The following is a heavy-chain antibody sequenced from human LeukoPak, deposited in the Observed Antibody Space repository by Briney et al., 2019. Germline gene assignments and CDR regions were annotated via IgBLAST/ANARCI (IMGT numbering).Heavy chain of an antibody. V-gene: IGHV1-8*03. CDR1: GYTFTSYD. CDR2: MNPNSGNT. J-gene: IGHJ3*02. D-gene: IGHD6-19*01. CDR3: AVAGTLGEAFDI. Sequence: ASVKVSCKASGYTFTSYDINWVRQATGQGLEWMGWMNPNSGNTGYAQKFQGRVTITRNTSISTAYMELSSLRSEDTAVHYCAVAGTLGEAFDIWGQGTMVPVSS.